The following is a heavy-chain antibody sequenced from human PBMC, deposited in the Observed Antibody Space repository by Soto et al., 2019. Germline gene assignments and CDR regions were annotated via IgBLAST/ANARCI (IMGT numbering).Heavy chain of an antibody. V-gene: IGHV4-34*01. CDR2: INHSGST. Sequence: SETLSLTCAVYGGSFSDYSWTWFRQPPGKGLEWIGEINHSGSTYYNPSLKSRVTMSVDTSKNQFSLKLSSVTAADTAVYYCAKVQFWLPDYDSKAFDIWGQGTMVT. CDR3: AKVQFWLPDYDSKAFDI. J-gene: IGHJ3*02. D-gene: IGHD3-22*01. CDR1: GGSFSDYS.